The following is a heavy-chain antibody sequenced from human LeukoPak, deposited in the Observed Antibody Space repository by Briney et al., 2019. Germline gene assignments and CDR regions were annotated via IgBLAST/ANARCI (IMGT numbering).Heavy chain of an antibody. CDR3: AREGLDTAMVMGY. J-gene: IGHJ4*02. V-gene: IGHV1-69*04. D-gene: IGHD5-18*01. Sequence: ASVKVSCKASGGTFSSYAISWVRQAPGQGLEWRGRIIPILGIANYAQKFQGRVTITADKSTSTAYMELSSLRSEDTAVYYCAREGLDTAMVMGYWGQGTLVTVSS. CDR2: IIPILGIA. CDR1: GGTFSSYA.